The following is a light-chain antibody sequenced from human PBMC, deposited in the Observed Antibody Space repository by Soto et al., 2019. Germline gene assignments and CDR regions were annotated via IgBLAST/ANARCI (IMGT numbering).Light chain of an antibody. V-gene: IGKV1-39*01. Sequence: DIQMTQSPSSLSACVGDTVIITCRASQSISVHLNWYQQKPGKVPKLLIYAASNLHSGVPSRFSGSGSETDFALTISSLQPEDFATYYCQQSFITPYTFGQGTRLEIK. CDR2: AAS. CDR1: QSISVH. CDR3: QQSFITPYT. J-gene: IGKJ2*01.